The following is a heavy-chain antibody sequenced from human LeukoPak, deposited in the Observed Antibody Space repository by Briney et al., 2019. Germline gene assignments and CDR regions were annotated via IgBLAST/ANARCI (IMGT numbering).Heavy chain of an antibody. J-gene: IGHJ4*02. CDR1: GFTFSSYA. CDR3: AKPYYYDSSGPDY. CDR2: ISGSGGST. D-gene: IGHD3-22*01. Sequence: GGSLRLSCAASGFTFSSYAMSWVRQAPGKGLKWVSAISGSGGSTYYADSVKGRFTISRDNSKNTLYLQMNSLRAEDTAVYYCAKPYYYDSSGPDYWGQGTLVTVSS. V-gene: IGHV3-23*01.